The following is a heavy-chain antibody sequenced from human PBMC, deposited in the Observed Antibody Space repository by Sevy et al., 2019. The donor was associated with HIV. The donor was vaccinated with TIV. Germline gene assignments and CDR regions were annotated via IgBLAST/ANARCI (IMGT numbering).Heavy chain of an antibody. V-gene: IGHV1-18*01. Sequence: ASVKVSCKASGYTFTSYGISWVRQDPGQGLEWMGWITAYNGNRNYAQKVQGRITVTTDTSTSTAYMELRSLRSDDTAVYYCARVLGSGSFYPHYFDYWGRGTLVTVSS. CDR2: ITAYNGNR. CDR1: GYTFTSYG. D-gene: IGHD3-10*01. CDR3: ARVLGSGSFYPHYFDY. J-gene: IGHJ4*02.